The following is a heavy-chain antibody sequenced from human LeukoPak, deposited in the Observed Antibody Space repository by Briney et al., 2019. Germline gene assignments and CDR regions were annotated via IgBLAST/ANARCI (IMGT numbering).Heavy chain of an antibody. CDR2: ISGSGADI. Sequence: GGSLRLSCAASGFTFTTYAIIWVRQAPGKGLERVSAISGSGADIYYADSVKGLFAISRDNSKNPLYLQMNSLRAEDTAVYYCAKLSGTYGTTSRVLDSWGQGTLVTVSS. CDR3: AKLSGTYGTTSRVLDS. CDR1: GFTFTTYA. J-gene: IGHJ4*02. D-gene: IGHD1-1*01. V-gene: IGHV3-23*01.